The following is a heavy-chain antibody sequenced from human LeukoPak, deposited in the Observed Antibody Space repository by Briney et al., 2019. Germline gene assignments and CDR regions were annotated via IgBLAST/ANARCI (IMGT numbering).Heavy chain of an antibody. Sequence: ASVKVSCKASGYTFTSYGISWVRQAPGQGLEWMGWISAYNGNTNYAQKLQGRVTMTTDTSTSTAYMELSSLRSEDTAVYYCARGMIVDDDAGAFDYWGQGTLVTVSS. V-gene: IGHV1-18*01. CDR2: ISAYNGNT. D-gene: IGHD3-22*01. CDR3: ARGMIVDDDAGAFDY. J-gene: IGHJ4*02. CDR1: GYTFTSYG.